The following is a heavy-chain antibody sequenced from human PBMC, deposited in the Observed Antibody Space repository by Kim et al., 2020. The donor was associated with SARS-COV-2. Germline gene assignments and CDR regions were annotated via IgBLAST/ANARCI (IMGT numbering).Heavy chain of an antibody. V-gene: IGHV4-34*01. D-gene: IGHD6-13*01. J-gene: IGHJ4*02. CDR2: INHSGST. Sequence: SETLSLTCAVYGGSFSGYYWSWIRQPPGKGLEWIGEINHSGSTNYNPSLKSRVTISVDTSKNQFSLKLSSVTAVDTAVYYCARTQQLVDYWGQGTLVTVS. CDR1: GGSFSGYY. CDR3: ARTQQLVDY.